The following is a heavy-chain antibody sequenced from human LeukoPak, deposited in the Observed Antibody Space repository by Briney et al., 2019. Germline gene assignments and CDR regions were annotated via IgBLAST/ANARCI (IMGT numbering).Heavy chain of an antibody. Sequence: SGTLSLTCAVSGGSISSNNWWGWVRQPPGKGLEWIGEIYHSGSPNYNPSLKSRVTISVDKSRNHFSLNLSSVTAADTAVYYCASYSYYYDSSGYFDYWGQGTLVTVSS. D-gene: IGHD3-22*01. CDR3: ASYSYYYDSSGYFDY. V-gene: IGHV4-4*02. CDR2: IYHSGSP. J-gene: IGHJ4*02. CDR1: GGSISSNNW.